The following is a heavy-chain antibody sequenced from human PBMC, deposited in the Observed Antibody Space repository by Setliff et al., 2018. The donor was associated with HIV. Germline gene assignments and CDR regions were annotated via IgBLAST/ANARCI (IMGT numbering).Heavy chain of an antibody. CDR2: IYFSGSA. CDR1: GDSITSGSFF. V-gene: IGHV4-31*01. D-gene: IGHD6-6*01. Sequence: SETLSLTCTVSGDSITSGSFFWTWIRQNPGKGLEWIGYIYFSGSATYNPSLKSPVSISVDTSKNQFSLKLSSVTAADTAVYYCARHSSSRRHDAFDIWGQGTMVTVSS. CDR3: ARHSSSRRHDAFDI. J-gene: IGHJ3*02.